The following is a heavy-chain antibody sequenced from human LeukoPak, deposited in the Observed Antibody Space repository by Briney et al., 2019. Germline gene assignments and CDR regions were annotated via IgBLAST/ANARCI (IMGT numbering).Heavy chain of an antibody. D-gene: IGHD2-8*01. CDR3: ADGTNLDV. V-gene: IGHV1-18*01. Sequence: ASVKVSCKASGYTFTSSGISWVRQAPGQGLEWMGWISGYNGETNYVQKFLGRVTMTTDTSTSTAYMELRSLRSDDTAVYYCADGTNLDVWGKGPRSPSPQ. J-gene: IGHJ6*01. CDR2: ISGYNGET. CDR1: GYTFTSSG.